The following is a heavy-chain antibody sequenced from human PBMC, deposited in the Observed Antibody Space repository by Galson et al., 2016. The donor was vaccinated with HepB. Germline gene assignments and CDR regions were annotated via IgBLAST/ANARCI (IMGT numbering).Heavy chain of an antibody. CDR3: ARGSPFGSLEAFDY. V-gene: IGHV1-8*02. CDR1: GYTFTTYY. CDR2: MNPNSGNT. Sequence: SVKVSCKAPGYTFTTYYIHWARQATGQGLEWMGWMNPNSGNTGYAQKFQGRVTMTRNTSISTAHMELSSLRSEDTAVYYCARGSPFGSLEAFDYWGQGTLVTVSS. J-gene: IGHJ4*02. D-gene: IGHD1-26*01.